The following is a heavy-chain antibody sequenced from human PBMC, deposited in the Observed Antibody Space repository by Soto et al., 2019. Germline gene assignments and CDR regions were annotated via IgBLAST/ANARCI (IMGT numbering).Heavy chain of an antibody. CDR1: GGSFSNYY. CDR2: VNHSGEA. V-gene: IGHV4-34*01. J-gene: IGHJ5*02. Sequence: SETLSLTCGVYGGSFSNYYWIWVRQPPGKGLEWIGGVNHSGEATYNPSLQSRVSISLDTSNNHFSLRMTSVTAADTAIYFCGRAEWFPRSWFDPWGQGTQVTVSS. D-gene: IGHD3-3*01. CDR3: GRAEWFPRSWFDP.